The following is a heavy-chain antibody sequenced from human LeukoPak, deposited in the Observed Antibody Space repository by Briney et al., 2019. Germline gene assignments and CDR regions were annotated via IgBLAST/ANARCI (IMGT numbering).Heavy chain of an antibody. CDR3: AKDGPLLWFGPTDA. V-gene: IGHV3-23*01. CDR2: VSSTGSGT. D-gene: IGHD3-10*01. Sequence: GGSLRLSCAASGFTFRNSAMSWVRQAPGKGLEWVAAVSSTGSGTYYPDSLKGRFIISRDNSQNTVFLQMNSLRPEDTAFYFCAKDGPLLWFGPTDAWGQGILVTVSS. CDR1: GFTFRNSA. J-gene: IGHJ5*02.